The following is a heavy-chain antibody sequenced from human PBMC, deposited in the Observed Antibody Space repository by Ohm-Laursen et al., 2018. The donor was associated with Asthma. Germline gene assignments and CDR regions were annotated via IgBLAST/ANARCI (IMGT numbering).Heavy chain of an antibody. D-gene: IGHD1-26*01. CDR2: ISSDISTI. CDR3: AKVRSPGVPTTEFDY. V-gene: IGHV3-48*01. CDR1: GFTFSYYN. Sequence: SLRLSCAASGFTFSYYNMNWVRQAPGKGLEWVSFISSDISTIYYADSVKGRFTISRDNAKNSLYLQMNSLGAEDTALYYCAKVRSPGVPTTEFDYWGQGTLVTVSS. J-gene: IGHJ4*02.